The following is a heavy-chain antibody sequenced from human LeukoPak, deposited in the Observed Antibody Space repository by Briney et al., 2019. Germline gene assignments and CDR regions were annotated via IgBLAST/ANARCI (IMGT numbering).Heavy chain of an antibody. J-gene: IGHJ6*02. D-gene: IGHD6-13*01. V-gene: IGHV1-8*01. CDR1: GYTFTSYD. CDR3: ARGPSPAAGSSWSYYYYYYGMDV. CDR2: MNPNSGNT. Sequence: GASGKVSCKASGYTFTSYDINWVRQATGQGLEWMGWMNPNSGNTGYAQKFQGRVTMTRNTSISTAYMELSSLRSEDTAVYYCARGPSPAAGSSWSYYYYYYGMDVWGQGTTVTVSS.